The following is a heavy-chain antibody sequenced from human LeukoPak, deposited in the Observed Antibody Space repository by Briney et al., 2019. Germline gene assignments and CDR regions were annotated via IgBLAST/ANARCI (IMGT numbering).Heavy chain of an antibody. CDR1: GFTASSNY. Sequence: GGSLRLSCAASGFTASSNYMSWVRQAPGKGLEWVSVIYSGGNAYYGDSVKGRFTVSRDNSKNTQYLQMNSLSSEDTAVYYCSTTAHYSGSGTFQHWGQGTLVAVSS. D-gene: IGHD3-10*01. V-gene: IGHV3-66*02. CDR2: IYSGGNA. CDR3: STTAHYSGSGTFQH. J-gene: IGHJ1*01.